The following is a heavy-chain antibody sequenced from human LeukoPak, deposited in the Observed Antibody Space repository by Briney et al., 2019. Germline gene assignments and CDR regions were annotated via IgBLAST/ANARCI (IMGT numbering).Heavy chain of an antibody. CDR1: GFTFSSYA. CDR2: ISYDGSNK. Sequence: GGSLRLSCAASGFTFSSYAMHWVRQAPGKGLEWVAVISYDGSNKYYADSVKGRFTISRDNSKNTLYLQMNSLRAEDTAVYYCVQEGPRGLAFDIWGQGTKVTVSS. J-gene: IGHJ3*02. CDR3: VQEGPRGLAFDI. V-gene: IGHV3-30-3*01.